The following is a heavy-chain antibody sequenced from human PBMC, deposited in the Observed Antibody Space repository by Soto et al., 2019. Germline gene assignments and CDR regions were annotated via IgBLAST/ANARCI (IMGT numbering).Heavy chain of an antibody. CDR2: IGTAGDT. V-gene: IGHV3-13*01. CDR1: GFTFSSYD. CDR3: ARSIAAAGSLDY. J-gene: IGHJ4*02. D-gene: IGHD6-13*01. Sequence: EVQLVESGGGLVQPGGSLRLSCAASGFTFSSYDRHWVRQATGKGLEWVSAIGTAGDTYYPGSVKGRFTISRENAKNSLDLQMNSLRAGDTAVYYCARSIAAAGSLDYWGQGTLVTVSS.